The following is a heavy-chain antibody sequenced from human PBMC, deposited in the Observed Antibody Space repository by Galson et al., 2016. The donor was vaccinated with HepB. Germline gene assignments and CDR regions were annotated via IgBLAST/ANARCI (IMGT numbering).Heavy chain of an antibody. D-gene: IGHD6-13*01. V-gene: IGHV3-7*01. Sequence: SLRLSCAASGLTFSSYWMSWVRRAPGKGLEWVANIKQDGSEKYYVDSVKGRFTISRDNAKNSLFLQMNSLRAEDTAVYYCARDSRRKPYSSSQGGLLDYWGQGTLVTVSS. CDR2: IKQDGSEK. J-gene: IGHJ4*02. CDR3: ARDSRRKPYSSSQGGLLDY. CDR1: GLTFSSYW.